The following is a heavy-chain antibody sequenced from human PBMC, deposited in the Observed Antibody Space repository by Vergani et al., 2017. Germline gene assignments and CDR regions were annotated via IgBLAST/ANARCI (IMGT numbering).Heavy chain of an antibody. CDR2: ISAYNGNT. CDR3: ARAKYYYGSGSYSALDY. J-gene: IGHJ4*02. D-gene: IGHD3-10*01. CDR1: GYTFTSYG. Sequence: QVQLVQSGAEVKKPGASVKVSCKASGYTFTSYGISWVRQAPGQGLEWMGWISAYNGNTNYAQKLQGRVTMTTDTSTSTAYMELRSLRSDDTAVYYCARAKYYYGSGSYSALDYWGQGTLVTXSS. V-gene: IGHV1-18*01.